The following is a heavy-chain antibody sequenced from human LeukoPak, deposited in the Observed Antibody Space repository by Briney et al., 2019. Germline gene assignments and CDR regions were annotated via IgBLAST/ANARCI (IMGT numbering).Heavy chain of an antibody. Sequence: GGSLRLSCAASGFTFSSYAMSWVRQAPGKGLEWVSAISGLGGSTYYADSVKGRFTISRDNAKNSLYLQMNSLRAEDTAVYYCARDDGGNLNDAFDIWGQGTMVTVSS. D-gene: IGHD4-23*01. CDR2: ISGLGGST. CDR1: GFTFSSYA. J-gene: IGHJ3*02. V-gene: IGHV3-23*01. CDR3: ARDDGGNLNDAFDI.